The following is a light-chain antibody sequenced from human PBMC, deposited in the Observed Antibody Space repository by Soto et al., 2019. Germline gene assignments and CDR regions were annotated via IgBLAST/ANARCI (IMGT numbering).Light chain of an antibody. CDR3: QQSHKWYT. J-gene: IGKJ2*01. V-gene: IGKV3D-15*01. Sequence: EIVMTQSPATLSVSRGERATLSCRASQSLNCYLAWFQQKPGQAPRLLIYDASNRATGIPARFSGSGAGTDFTLTINSLQSEDFAVYYCQQSHKWYTFGQGTKWIS. CDR2: DAS. CDR1: QSLNCY.